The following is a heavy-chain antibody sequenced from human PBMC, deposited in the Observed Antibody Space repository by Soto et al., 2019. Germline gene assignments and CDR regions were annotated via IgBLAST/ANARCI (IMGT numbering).Heavy chain of an antibody. D-gene: IGHD2-15*01. Sequence: QEQLVESGGGVVQPGRSLRLSCAASGFSFSSYGMHWVRQAPGKGLEWVAVIWYDGSYKSYADSVKGRITISRDNSKNTLYLQMDSLRADDTAVYSCARERCVGRTFYPSAGVDVWGQATTVTVSS. CDR2: IWYDGSYK. V-gene: IGHV3-33*01. CDR3: ARERCVGRTFYPSAGVDV. CDR1: GFSFSSYG. J-gene: IGHJ6*02.